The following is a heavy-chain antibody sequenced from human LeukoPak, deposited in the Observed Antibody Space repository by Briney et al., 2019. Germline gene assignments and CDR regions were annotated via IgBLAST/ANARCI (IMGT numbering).Heavy chain of an antibody. D-gene: IGHD3-16*01. Sequence: PGGSLRLSCAASGFTFSSYSMNWVRQAPGKGLEWIGSIYYSGSTYYNPSLKSRVTISVDTSKNQFSLKLSSVAAADTAVYYCARDPEGADWFDPWGQGTLVTVSS. CDR3: ARDPEGADWFDP. CDR1: GFTFSSYS. J-gene: IGHJ5*02. V-gene: IGHV4-39*07. CDR2: IYYSGST.